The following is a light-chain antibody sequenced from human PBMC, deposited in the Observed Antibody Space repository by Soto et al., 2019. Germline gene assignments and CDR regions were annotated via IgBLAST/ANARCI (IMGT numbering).Light chain of an antibody. J-gene: IGKJ5*01. CDR1: QSVSSSY. CDR2: GAS. V-gene: IGKV3-20*01. CDR3: QQYGSSPLT. Sequence: EIVLTQSPGTLSLSPGERATLSCRASQSVSSSYFAWYQQTPSQAPRLLIYGASSRAGGIPERFSGSGAGADFTLTISRLETEDFAVYYCQQYGSSPLTCGQGTRLEIK.